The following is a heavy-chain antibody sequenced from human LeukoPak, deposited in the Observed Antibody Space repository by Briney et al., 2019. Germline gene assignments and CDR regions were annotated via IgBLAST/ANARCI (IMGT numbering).Heavy chain of an antibody. D-gene: IGHD6-13*01. Sequence: ASVTVSCKASGYTFTGYYVHWVRQAPGQGLEWMGWINPNSGGTNYAQKFQGRVTMTRDTSISTAYMELRSLRSDDTAVYYCARSLFSGYSSSGGYWGQGTLVTVSS. CDR2: INPNSGGT. CDR1: GYTFTGYY. CDR3: ARSLFSGYSSSGGY. V-gene: IGHV1-2*02. J-gene: IGHJ4*02.